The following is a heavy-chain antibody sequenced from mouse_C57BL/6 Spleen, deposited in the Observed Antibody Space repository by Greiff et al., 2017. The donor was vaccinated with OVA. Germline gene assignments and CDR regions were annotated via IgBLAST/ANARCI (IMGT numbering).Heavy chain of an antibody. CDR1: GYTFTSYW. Sequence: QVQLQQPGAELVKPGASVKLSCKASGYTFTSYWMQWVKQRPGQGLEWIGEIDPSDSYTNYNQKFKGKATLTVDTSSSTAYMQLSSLTSEDAAVYYCARRGLWYFDVWGTGTTVTVSS. J-gene: IGHJ1*03. CDR3: ARRGLWYFDV. V-gene: IGHV1-50*01. D-gene: IGHD3-3*01. CDR2: IDPSDSYT.